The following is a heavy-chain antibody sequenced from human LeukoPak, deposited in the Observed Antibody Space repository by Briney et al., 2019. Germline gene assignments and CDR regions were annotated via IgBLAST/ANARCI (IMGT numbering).Heavy chain of an antibody. Sequence: PGESLRLSCAASGFTVSSNYMSWVRQAPGKGLGWASVIYSGGSTYYAYPVKGRLIISRDNSKNTLYLQRNSLRDEDTAVYYCAREVTGTGDYFDYWGQGTLVTVSS. CDR1: GFTVSSNY. CDR3: AREVTGTGDYFDY. J-gene: IGHJ4*02. CDR2: IYSGGST. D-gene: IGHD1-1*01. V-gene: IGHV3-53*01.